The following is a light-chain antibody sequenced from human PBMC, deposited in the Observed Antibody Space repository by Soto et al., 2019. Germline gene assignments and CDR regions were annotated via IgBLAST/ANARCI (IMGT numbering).Light chain of an antibody. CDR1: SGQSSYA. V-gene: IGLV4-69*01. CDR3: QTWGAGIVL. J-gene: IGLJ2*01. Sequence: QSVLTQSPSASASLGASVKLTCTLTSGQSSYAIAWHQQQPEKGPRFLMKLNSDGSHDKGDGIPDRFSGSSSGAERYLTISSLQSEDEADYYCQTWGAGIVLFGGGTNLTVL. CDR2: LNSDGSH.